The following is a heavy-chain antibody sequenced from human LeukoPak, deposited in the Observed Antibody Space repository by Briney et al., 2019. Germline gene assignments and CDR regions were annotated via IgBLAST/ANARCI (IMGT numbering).Heavy chain of an antibody. V-gene: IGHV1-2*02. CDR2: INPNSGGT. CDR3: ARIVTGGGDCCLPDY. CDR1: GYTFTGYY. J-gene: IGHJ4*02. Sequence: GASVKVSCKASGYTFTGYYMHWVRQAPGQGLEWMGWINPNSGGTNYAQKFQGRVTMTRDTSISTAYMELRSLRSDDTAVYYCARIVTGGGDCCLPDYWGQGTLVTVSS. D-gene: IGHD2-21*02.